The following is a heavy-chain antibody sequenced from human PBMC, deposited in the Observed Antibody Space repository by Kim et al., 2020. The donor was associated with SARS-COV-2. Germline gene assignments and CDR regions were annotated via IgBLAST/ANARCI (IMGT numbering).Heavy chain of an antibody. Sequence: SETLSLTCAVSGGSISSSNWWSWVRQPPGKGLEWIGEIYHSGSTNYNPSLKSRVTISVDKSKNQFSLKLSSVTAADTAVYYCASLYSGYDPFDYWGQGTLVTLSS. V-gene: IGHV4-4*02. CDR2: IYHSGST. CDR3: ASLYSGYDPFDY. CDR1: GGSISSSNW. J-gene: IGHJ4*02. D-gene: IGHD5-12*01.